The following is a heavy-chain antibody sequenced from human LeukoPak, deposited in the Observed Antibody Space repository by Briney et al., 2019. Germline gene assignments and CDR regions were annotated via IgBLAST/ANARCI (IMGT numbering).Heavy chain of an antibody. CDR2: IYYSGST. D-gene: IGHD1-26*01. Sequence: SETLSLTCTVSGGSISSYYWSWIRQPPGKGLEWIGSIYYSGSTYYNPSLKSRVTISVDTSKNQFSLKLSSVTAADTAVYYCARVSGSYGPVSYWGQGTLVTVSS. J-gene: IGHJ4*02. V-gene: IGHV4-59*12. CDR3: ARVSGSYGPVSY. CDR1: GGSISSYY.